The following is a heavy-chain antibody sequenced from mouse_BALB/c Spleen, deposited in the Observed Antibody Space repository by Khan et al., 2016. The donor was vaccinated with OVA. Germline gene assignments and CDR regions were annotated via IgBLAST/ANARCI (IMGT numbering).Heavy chain of an antibody. CDR3: ARGYDGDPFAY. Sequence: EVELVESGGGLVKPGGSLKLSCAASGFTFSDYYMYWVRQTPEKRLEWVATISAGGTYTYNPDGVKGRFTISRDDAKNNLYLQMSSLKSEDTAMYYCARGYDGDPFAYWGQGTLVTVSA. CDR2: ISAGGTYT. CDR1: GFTFSDYY. D-gene: IGHD2-13*01. V-gene: IGHV5-4*02. J-gene: IGHJ3*01.